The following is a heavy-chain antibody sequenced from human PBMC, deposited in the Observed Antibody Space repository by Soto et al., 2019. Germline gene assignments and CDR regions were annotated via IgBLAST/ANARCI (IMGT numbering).Heavy chain of an antibody. D-gene: IGHD3-9*01. CDR2: ISSSSSYI. CDR3: ARTAPVLRYFDWLLSLAIDY. J-gene: IGHJ4*02. CDR1: GFTFSSYS. V-gene: IGHV3-21*01. Sequence: PGGSLRLSCAASGFTFSSYSMNWVRQAPGKGLEWVSSISSSSSYIYYADSVKGRFTISRDNAKNSLYLQMNSLRAEDTAVYYCARTAPVLRYFDWLLSLAIDYWGQGTLVTVSS.